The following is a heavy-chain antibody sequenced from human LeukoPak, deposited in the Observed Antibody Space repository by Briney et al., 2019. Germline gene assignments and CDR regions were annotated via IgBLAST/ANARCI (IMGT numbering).Heavy chain of an antibody. CDR2: IIPIFGTA. V-gene: IGHV1-69*05. J-gene: IGHJ3*02. CDR1: GGTFSSYA. Sequence: GAAVKVSCKASGGTFSSYAISWVRQAPGQGLEWMGGIIPIFGTANYAQKFQGRVTITTDESTSTAYMELSSLRSEDTAVYYGARPPLAYYYDSSGTKGYAFDTWGQGTMVTVSS. D-gene: IGHD3-22*01. CDR3: ARPPLAYYYDSSGTKGYAFDT.